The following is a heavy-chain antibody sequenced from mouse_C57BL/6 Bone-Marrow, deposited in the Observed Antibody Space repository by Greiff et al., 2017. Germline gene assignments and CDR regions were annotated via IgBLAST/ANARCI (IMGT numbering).Heavy chain of an antibody. D-gene: IGHD1-1*01. V-gene: IGHV1-81*01. CDR1: GYTFTSYG. CDR2: IYPRSGNT. J-gene: IGHJ3*01. Sequence: QVQLKQSGAELARPGASVKLSCKASGYTFTSYGISWVKQRTGQGLEWIGEIYPRSGNTYYNEKFKGKATLTADTSSNTAYMQLSSLTTEDSAIYYCARTGYYYGSSYWFAYWGQGTLVTVSA. CDR3: ARTGYYYGSSYWFAY.